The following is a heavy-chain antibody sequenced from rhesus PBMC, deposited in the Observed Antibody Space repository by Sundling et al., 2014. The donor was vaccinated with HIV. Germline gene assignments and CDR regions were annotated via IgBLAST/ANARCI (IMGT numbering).Heavy chain of an antibody. Sequence: QVQLQASGPGLVKPSETLSLTCAVSGVSITSSWWSWIRQSPGKGLEWIGRVSGSGGSTDYNPSLKTRVSISIDTSKNQFSLRVTSVTAADTAVYYCAREWARVGWTGYYFYGLDSWGPGVVFTVSS. CDR2: VSGSGGST. D-gene: IGHD3-3*01. J-gene: IGHJ6*01. V-gene: IGHV4-173*01. CDR1: GVSITSSW. CDR3: AREWARVGWTGYYFYGLDS.